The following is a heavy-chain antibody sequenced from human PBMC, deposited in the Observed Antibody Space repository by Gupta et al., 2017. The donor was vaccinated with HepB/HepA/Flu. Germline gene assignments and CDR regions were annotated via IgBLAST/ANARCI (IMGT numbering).Heavy chain of an antibody. CDR1: GFSFHSYA. CDR2: MPYYGSKK. D-gene: IGHD3-9*01. Sequence: QVQLVESGGGVVQPGRSLRLSCAASGFSFHSYAMHWVRQAPGKGLEWVAVMPYYGSKKYHADSVKGRFTISRDNSKNTLYLQMDSLRAEDTAMYYCARDKYDIWTGSAFDVWGQGTMVTVSS. J-gene: IGHJ3*01. CDR3: ARDKYDIWTGSAFDV. V-gene: IGHV3-30-3*01.